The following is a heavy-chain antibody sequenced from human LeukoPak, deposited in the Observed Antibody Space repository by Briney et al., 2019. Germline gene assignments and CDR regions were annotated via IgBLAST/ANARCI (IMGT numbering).Heavy chain of an antibody. D-gene: IGHD4-17*01. CDR2: IRNKAYGGTT. J-gene: IGHJ4*02. Sequence: PGGSLRLSCTASGLSFSNAWMSWVRQAPGKGLEWVAFIRNKAYGGTTEYAASVKGRFTISRDDSKSIAYLQMNSLKSEDAAVYYCTRRYDYGDYVFDYWGQGTLVTVSS. V-gene: IGHV3-49*04. CDR1: GLSFSNAW. CDR3: TRRYDYGDYVFDY.